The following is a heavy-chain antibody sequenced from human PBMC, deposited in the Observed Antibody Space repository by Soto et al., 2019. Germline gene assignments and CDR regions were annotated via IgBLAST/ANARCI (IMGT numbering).Heavy chain of an antibody. J-gene: IGHJ6*02. Sequence: XSVMLCYNASGYPFTGYYMHWVRRAPGQGLEWMGWINPNSGGTNYAQKFQGWVTMTRDTSISTAYMELSRLRSDDTAVYYCARDMDSSSKDYYYGMDVWGQGTTVTVPS. D-gene: IGHD6-6*01. CDR1: GYPFTGYY. CDR3: ARDMDSSSKDYYYGMDV. CDR2: INPNSGGT. V-gene: IGHV1-2*04.